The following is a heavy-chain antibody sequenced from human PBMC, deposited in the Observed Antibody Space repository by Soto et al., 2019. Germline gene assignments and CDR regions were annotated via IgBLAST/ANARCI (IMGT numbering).Heavy chain of an antibody. CDR3: ARGRGVTLVRS. V-gene: IGHV1-8*01. CDR2: MNPSSGHA. Sequence: ASVKVSCKASGYTFSSYDINWVRQATGQGLEWMGWMNPSSGHAGYAQKFQGRVTMTRDTAISTAYMELSSLKSEDTAVYFCARGRGVTLVRSWDQETLLTVSS. CDR1: GYTFSSYD. J-gene: IGHJ4*02. D-gene: IGHD3-10*01.